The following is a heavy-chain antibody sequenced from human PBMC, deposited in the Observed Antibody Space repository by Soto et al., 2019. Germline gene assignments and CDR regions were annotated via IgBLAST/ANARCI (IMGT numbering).Heavy chain of an antibody. V-gene: IGHV1-69*02. J-gene: IGHJ4*02. CDR1: GGSFSSNS. Sequence: QVQLVQSGADVKKPGSSVKVSCKASGGSFSSNSIGWVRQAPGQGLEWMGRIIPILGITNTAPNFQGRIAITADKSTTTAYMELISLTSEDTAVYYCARLGGGGNDFDYWGQGTLVTVSS. D-gene: IGHD2-15*01. CDR2: IIPILGIT. CDR3: ARLGGGGNDFDY.